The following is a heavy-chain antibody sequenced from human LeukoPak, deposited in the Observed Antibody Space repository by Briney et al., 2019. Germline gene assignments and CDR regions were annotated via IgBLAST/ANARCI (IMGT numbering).Heavy chain of an antibody. J-gene: IGHJ4*01. Sequence: GGSLRLACAASGFTFSVYTMNWVRQAPGSGLQWVSRITGTGSQLDDVEYADSVRGRFTISRDNGKDSLFLEMRGLRVEDTGIYFCARETGFADAFDFWGRGTLVTVSS. CDR3: ARETGFADAFDF. CDR2: ITGTGSQLDDV. V-gene: IGHV3-21*03. CDR1: GFTFSVYT.